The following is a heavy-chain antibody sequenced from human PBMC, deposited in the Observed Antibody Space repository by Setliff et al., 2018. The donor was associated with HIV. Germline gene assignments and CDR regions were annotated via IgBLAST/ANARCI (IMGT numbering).Heavy chain of an antibody. V-gene: IGHV3-7*03. CDR3: ASLLPVDY. Sequence: GASVKVSCAASGFTFSSYFMHWVRQAPGKGLEWVANIKQDGSEKYYVDSLKGRFTISRDTAKNTLYLQVSSLRAEDTAVYYCASLLPVDYWGQGTLVTVSS. CDR1: GFTFSSYF. J-gene: IGHJ4*02. CDR2: IKQDGSEK. D-gene: IGHD2-15*01.